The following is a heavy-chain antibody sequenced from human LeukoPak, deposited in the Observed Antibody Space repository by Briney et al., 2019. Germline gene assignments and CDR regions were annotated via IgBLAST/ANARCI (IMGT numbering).Heavy chain of an antibody. CDR2: IYNPEII. D-gene: IGHD3-16*01. V-gene: IGHV4-59*01. J-gene: IGHJ4*02. CDR3: ARRGFLDY. Sequence: SETLSLTCTVSGASISSYYWNWIRQPPGKGLEWMGCIYNPEIINYNPSLRSRVTISLDTSKNQVSLKLTSVTAADTAVYYCARRGFLDYWGQGILVTVSS. CDR1: GASISSYY.